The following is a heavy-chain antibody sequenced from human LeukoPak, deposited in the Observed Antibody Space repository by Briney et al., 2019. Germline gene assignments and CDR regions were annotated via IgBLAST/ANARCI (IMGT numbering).Heavy chain of an antibody. CDR1: GGSISSYY. D-gene: IGHD4-23*01. CDR2: IYYSGST. V-gene: IGHV4-59*08. Sequence: SETLSLTCTVSGGSISSYYWSWIRQPPGKGLEWIGYIYYSGSTNYNPSLKSRVTISVDTSKNQFSLKLSSVTAADTAVYYCARHVRYGGNEVNWYFDLWGRGTLVTVSS. CDR3: ARHVRYGGNEVNWYFDL. J-gene: IGHJ2*01.